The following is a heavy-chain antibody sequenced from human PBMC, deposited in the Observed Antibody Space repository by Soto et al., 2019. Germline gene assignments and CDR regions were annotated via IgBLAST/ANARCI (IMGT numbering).Heavy chain of an antibody. CDR3: ARESSIAVAWYYYGMDV. CDR1: GFTFSSYA. CDR2: ISYDGSNK. V-gene: IGHV3-30-3*01. J-gene: IGHJ6*02. Sequence: LRLSCAASGFTFSSYAMHWVRQAPGKGLEWVAVISYDGSNKYYADSVKGRFTISRDNSKNTLYLQMNSLRAEDTAVYYCARESSIAVAWYYYGMDVWGQGTTVTVSS. D-gene: IGHD6-19*01.